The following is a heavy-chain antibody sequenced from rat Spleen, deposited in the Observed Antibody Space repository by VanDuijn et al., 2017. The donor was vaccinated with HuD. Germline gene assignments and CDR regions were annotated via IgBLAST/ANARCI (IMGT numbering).Heavy chain of an antibody. D-gene: IGHD1-11*01. CDR2: ISYDGSST. Sequence: EVQLVESGGGLVQPGRSLTVSCAASGFTFSNYDMAWVRQAPTQGLEWVASISYDGSSTYYRDSVKGRFTISRDNAKSTLYLQMDSLRSEDTASYYCARHGSNYGDFGYWGQGTLVTVSA. J-gene: IGHJ3*01. V-gene: IGHV5-29*01. CDR3: ARHGSNYGDFGY. CDR1: GFTFSNYD.